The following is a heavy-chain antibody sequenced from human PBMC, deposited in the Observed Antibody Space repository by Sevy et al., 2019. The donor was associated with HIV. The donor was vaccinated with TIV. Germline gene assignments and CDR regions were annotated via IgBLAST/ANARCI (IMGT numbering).Heavy chain of an antibody. CDR2: INPNSDVT. CDR3: ARLSTVRGEFNWFDP. D-gene: IGHD3-10*01. V-gene: IGHV1-2*02. Sequence: ASLKVSCKASGYSFSDYYIHWVRQAPGQGLEWMGWINPNSDVTNYEQNLQGRVTMTRDTSMTTVYMEVRSLRSDDTAVYFCARLSTVRGEFNWFDPWGQGTRVTVSS. J-gene: IGHJ5*02. CDR1: GYSFSDYY.